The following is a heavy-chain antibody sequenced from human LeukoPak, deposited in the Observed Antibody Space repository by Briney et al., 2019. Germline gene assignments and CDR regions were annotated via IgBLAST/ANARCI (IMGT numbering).Heavy chain of an antibody. CDR1: GFTFSSYA. D-gene: IGHD2-2*01. V-gene: IGHV3-23*01. Sequence: GGSLXXXCXAXGFTFSSYAMSWVRRAPGKGLEWVSAISGSGGSTYYADSVKGRVTISRDNSKNTLYLQMNSLRAEDTAVYYCAKEAKLAAIGAFDIWGQGTMVTVSS. J-gene: IGHJ3*02. CDR2: ISGSGGST. CDR3: AKEAKLAAIGAFDI.